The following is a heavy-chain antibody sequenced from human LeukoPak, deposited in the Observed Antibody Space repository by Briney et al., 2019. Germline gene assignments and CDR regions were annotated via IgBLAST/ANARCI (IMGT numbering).Heavy chain of an antibody. V-gene: IGHV3-33*01. D-gene: IGHD6-13*01. CDR1: GFTLSSYG. CDR3: ARSRYSGIATAGAYIFGY. CDR2: IWNDGSNK. Sequence: GGSLRLACATSGFTLSSYGMEGGRQAPGKGLGWVAVIWNDGSNKYYVDCVKGRFTVPRDNSKNTLSLQMNTLRAEDTAVDYCARSRYSGIATAGAYIFGYWRQGTLVTVSS. J-gene: IGHJ4*02.